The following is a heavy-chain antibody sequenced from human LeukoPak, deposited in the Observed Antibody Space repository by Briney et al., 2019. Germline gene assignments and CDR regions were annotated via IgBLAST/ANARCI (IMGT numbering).Heavy chain of an antibody. CDR1: GGSFSGYY. V-gene: IGHV4-34*01. Sequence: TSETLSLTCAVYGGSFSGYYWSWIRQPPGKGLEWIGEINHSGSTNYNPSLKSRVTISVDTPKNQFSLKLSSVTAADTAVYYCARLGPYDFWSGYPWFDPWGQGTLVTVSS. CDR2: INHSGST. D-gene: IGHD3-3*01. J-gene: IGHJ5*02. CDR3: ARLGPYDFWSGYPWFDP.